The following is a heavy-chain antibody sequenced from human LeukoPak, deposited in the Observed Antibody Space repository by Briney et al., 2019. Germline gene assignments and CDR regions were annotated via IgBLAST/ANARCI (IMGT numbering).Heavy chain of an antibody. J-gene: IGHJ4*02. CDR3: ARVYVDYGPVPDY. CDR2: IYYSGDT. Sequence: PSETLSLTCTVSGGFISSGGYYWSWIRQHPGKGLEWIGYIYYSGDTYSNQTPKSQVNMSVATDKNQFSLKLSSVTAADTAVYYCARVYVDYGPVPDYWGQGTLVTVSS. D-gene: IGHD4-17*01. CDR1: GGFISSGGYY. V-gene: IGHV4-31*01.